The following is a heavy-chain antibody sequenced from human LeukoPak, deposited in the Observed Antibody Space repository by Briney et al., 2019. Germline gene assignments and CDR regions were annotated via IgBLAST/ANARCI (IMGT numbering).Heavy chain of an antibody. CDR2: ISYDGSNK. D-gene: IGHD6-13*01. CDR3: ARDRGPSSSWQYYYYYYMDV. Sequence: GGSLRLSCAASGFTFSSYGMHWVRQAPGKGLEWVAVISYDGSNKYYADSVKGRFTISRDNSKNTLYLQMNSLRAEDTAVYYCARDRGPSSSWQYYYYYYMDVWGKGTTVTVSS. J-gene: IGHJ6*03. V-gene: IGHV3-30*03. CDR1: GFTFSSYG.